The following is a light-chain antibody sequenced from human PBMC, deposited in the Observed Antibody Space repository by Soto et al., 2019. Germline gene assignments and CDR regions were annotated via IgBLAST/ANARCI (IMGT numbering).Light chain of an antibody. V-gene: IGLV1-44*01. J-gene: IGLJ3*02. CDR1: SSNIGSNS. CDR3: ASWDNSLNGLV. Sequence: QLVLTQPPSASGTPGQRVTISCSGSSSNIGSNSVNWYQQVPGTAPKVVIYDNHQRPSGVPDRFSGSKSGTSASLGISGLQPEDEADYYCASWDNSLNGLVFGGGTKLPS. CDR2: DNH.